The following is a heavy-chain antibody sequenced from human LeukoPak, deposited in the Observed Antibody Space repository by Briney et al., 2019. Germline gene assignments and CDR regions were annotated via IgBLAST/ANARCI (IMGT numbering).Heavy chain of an antibody. D-gene: IGHD3-3*01. J-gene: IGHJ4*02. CDR1: GGSVNSGGYF. CDR3: ARLGAGPTYYDFWSGYSSFYFDY. Sequence: PSETLSLTCTVSGGSVNSGGYFWGWIRQPPGKGLEWIGGISSSGNTYYNPSLKSRITISIDTSKNHFPLKLSSVTAADTAVYYCARLGAGPTYYDFWSGYSSFYFDYWGQGTLVTVSS. V-gene: IGHV4-39*02. CDR2: ISSSGNT.